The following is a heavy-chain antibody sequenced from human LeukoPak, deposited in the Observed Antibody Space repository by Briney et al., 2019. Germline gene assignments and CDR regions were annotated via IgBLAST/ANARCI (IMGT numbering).Heavy chain of an antibody. CDR2: LSASNGNT. CDR1: GYTFTSYG. V-gene: IGHV1-18*01. CDR3: ARDRAYSSSWYGPYFDY. D-gene: IGHD6-13*01. Sequence: ASVKVSCKASGYTFTSYGISWVRQAPGQGLEWMGWLSASNGNTKYAQNLQGRVTMTTDTSTSTAYMELRSLRSDDTAVYYCARDRAYSSSWYGPYFDYWGQGTPVTVSS. J-gene: IGHJ4*02.